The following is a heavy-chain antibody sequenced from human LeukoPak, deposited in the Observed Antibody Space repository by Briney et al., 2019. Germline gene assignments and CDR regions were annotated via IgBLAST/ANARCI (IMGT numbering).Heavy chain of an antibody. V-gene: IGHV3-74*01. Sequence: PGGSLRLSCAASGFIFSNYWMHWVRQAPGKGLVWVSRMYTDESSISYADSVKGRFTISRDNAKNTLFLQMNSLRVEDTAVYYCARDWGSPSRITIFGVVINYFDYWGQGTLVTVSS. J-gene: IGHJ4*02. CDR3: ARDWGSPSRITIFGVVINYFDY. CDR2: MYTDESSI. CDR1: GFIFSNYW. D-gene: IGHD3-3*01.